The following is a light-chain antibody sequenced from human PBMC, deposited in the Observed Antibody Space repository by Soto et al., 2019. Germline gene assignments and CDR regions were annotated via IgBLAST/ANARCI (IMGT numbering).Light chain of an antibody. J-gene: IGLJ1*01. Sequence: QCVLTQPASVSGSPGQSITISCTGTSSDVGGYNFVSWYQQHPDKAPKLMIYDVTNRPSGVSNRFSGSKSGNTASLTISGLQAEDEADYYCSSYTSISTYVFGTGTKLTVL. V-gene: IGLV2-14*01. CDR1: SSDVGGYNF. CDR2: DVT. CDR3: SSYTSISTYV.